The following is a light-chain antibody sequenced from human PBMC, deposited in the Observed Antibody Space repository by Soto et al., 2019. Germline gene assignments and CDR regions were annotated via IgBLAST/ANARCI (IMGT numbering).Light chain of an antibody. CDR3: QSYDSSLSGYV. J-gene: IGLJ1*01. CDR2: GNS. Sequence: QSVLTQPPSVSGAPGQRVTISCTGSSSNIGANYDVHWYQHLPETAPKLLIYGNSNRPSGVPDRFSGSKSGTSASLAITGLQAEDEADYYCQSYDSSLSGYVVGTGTKLTVL. CDR1: SSNIGANYD. V-gene: IGLV1-40*01.